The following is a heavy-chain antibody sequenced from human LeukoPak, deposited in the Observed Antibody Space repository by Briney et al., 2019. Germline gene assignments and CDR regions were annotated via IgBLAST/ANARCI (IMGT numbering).Heavy chain of an antibody. Sequence: GGSLRLSCAASGFTFSSYAMHWVRQAPGKGLEWVAVISYDGSNKYYADSVKGRFTISRDNSKNTLYLQMNSLRAEDTAVYYCARDLFNDYYDSSGYASYFDYWGQGTLVTVSS. D-gene: IGHD3-22*01. CDR3: ARDLFNDYYDSSGYASYFDY. CDR1: GFTFSSYA. CDR2: ISYDGSNK. J-gene: IGHJ4*02. V-gene: IGHV3-30*01.